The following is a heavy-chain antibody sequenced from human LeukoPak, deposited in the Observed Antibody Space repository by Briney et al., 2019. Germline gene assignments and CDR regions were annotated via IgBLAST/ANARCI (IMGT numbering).Heavy chain of an antibody. CDR2: IYTSGST. CDR3: ASGSYWTQFDY. J-gene: IGHJ4*02. Sequence: PSETLSLTCTVSGGSISSYYWSWIRQPAGKGPEWIGRIYTSGSTNYNPSLKSRVTMSVDTSKNQFSLKLSSVTAADTAVYYCASGSYWTQFDYWGQGTLVTVSS. V-gene: IGHV4-4*07. CDR1: GGSISSYY. D-gene: IGHD1-26*01.